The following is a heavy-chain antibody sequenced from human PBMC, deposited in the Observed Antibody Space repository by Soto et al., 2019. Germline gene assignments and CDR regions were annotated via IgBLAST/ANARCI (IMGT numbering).Heavy chain of an antibody. CDR2: INAGNGNT. CDR1: GYTFTSYA. Sequence: ASVKVSCKASGYTFTSYAMHWVRQAPGQRLEWMGWINAGNGNTKYSQKFQGRVTITRDTSASTAYMELSSLRSEDTAVYYCASGGYCSGGSCRNTPPYYYYYMDVWGKGTTVTVSS. V-gene: IGHV1-3*01. J-gene: IGHJ6*03. CDR3: ASGGYCSGGSCRNTPPYYYYYMDV. D-gene: IGHD2-15*01.